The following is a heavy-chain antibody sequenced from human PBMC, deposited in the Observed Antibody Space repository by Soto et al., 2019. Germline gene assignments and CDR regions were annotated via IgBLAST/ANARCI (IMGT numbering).Heavy chain of an antibody. D-gene: IGHD6-13*01. J-gene: IGHJ5*02. Sequence: GGSLRLSCAASGFIFDDYAMHWVRQAPGKGLEWVSGISWDSGSIIYADSVKGRFIISRDNANNSLYLQMNSLRAEDTALYYCAKDGEIAAAGNWFDPWGQGTLVTVSS. CDR2: ISWDSGSI. CDR1: GFIFDDYA. CDR3: AKDGEIAAAGNWFDP. V-gene: IGHV3-9*01.